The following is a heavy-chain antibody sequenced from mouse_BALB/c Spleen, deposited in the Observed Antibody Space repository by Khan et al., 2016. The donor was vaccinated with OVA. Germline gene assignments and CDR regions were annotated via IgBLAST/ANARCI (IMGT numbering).Heavy chain of an antibody. V-gene: IGHV1-80*01. CDR2: IYPGDGDT. D-gene: IGHD2-14*01. Sequence: QVQLQQSGAELVRPGSSVKISCKASGYAFSNYWMNWVKQRPGQGLEWIGQIYPGDGDTSFNGMFRGKATLTADKSSSTAYMQLSSLTSEDSAVYFGARSGYDYFAYWGQGTLVTVSA. J-gene: IGHJ3*01. CDR3: ARSGYDYFAY. CDR1: GYAFSNYW.